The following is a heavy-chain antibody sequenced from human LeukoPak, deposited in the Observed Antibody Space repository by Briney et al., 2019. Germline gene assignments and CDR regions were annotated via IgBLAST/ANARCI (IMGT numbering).Heavy chain of an antibody. CDR3: AKFTRWVPAATRNYYYYYMDV. CDR2: ISGSGGST. CDR1: GFIFSRYG. J-gene: IGHJ6*03. D-gene: IGHD2-2*01. V-gene: IGHV3-23*01. Sequence: GGSLRLSCAASGFIFSRYGMSWVRQAPGMGLEWVSAISGSGGSTYYADSVKGRFTISRDNSKNTLYLQMNSLRAEDTAVYYCAKFTRWVPAATRNYYYYYMDVWGKGTTVTVSS.